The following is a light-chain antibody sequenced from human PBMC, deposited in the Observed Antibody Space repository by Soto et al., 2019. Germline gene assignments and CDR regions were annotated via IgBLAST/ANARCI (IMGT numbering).Light chain of an antibody. Sequence: QSALTQPASVSGSAGQSITISCSGTMRDVGAYNLVSWYQQHPGTAPKLIIYDVRNRPSGISSRFSGSRSGNTASLTISGLQPEDEGDYYCSSYTARSALVFGGGTKVTVL. J-gene: IGLJ3*02. CDR3: SSYTARSALV. V-gene: IGLV2-14*03. CDR1: MRDVGAYNL. CDR2: DVR.